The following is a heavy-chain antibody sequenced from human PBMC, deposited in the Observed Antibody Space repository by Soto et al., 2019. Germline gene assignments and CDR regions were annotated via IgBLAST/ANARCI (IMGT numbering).Heavy chain of an antibody. CDR2: ISAKNGKT. V-gene: IGHV1-18*01. CDR1: GYTFSSYG. J-gene: IGHJ2*01. Sequence: QVQLVQSGAEVTKPGASVKVSCKAAGYTFSSYGITWVRQAPGQGLEWIGWISAKNGKTNYAQKLQGRVTMTTDTSTSTANMELRSLRSDDTAVYYCARARSTLPWFFDVWGRGTLVTVSS. CDR3: ARARSTLPWFFDV. D-gene: IGHD6-13*01.